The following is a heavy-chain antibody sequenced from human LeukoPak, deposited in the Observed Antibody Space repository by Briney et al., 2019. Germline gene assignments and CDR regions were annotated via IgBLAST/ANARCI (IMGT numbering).Heavy chain of an antibody. Sequence: PGGSLRLSCAASGFTFSSYSMNWVRQAPGKGLEWVSYISSSSNTIYYADSLKGRFTISRDNARNSLYLQMNSLRAEDTAVYYCARDRLHYDSPNWFDPWGQGTLVTASS. CDR2: ISSSSNTI. J-gene: IGHJ5*02. D-gene: IGHD3-3*01. CDR1: GFTFSSYS. V-gene: IGHV3-48*01. CDR3: ARDRLHYDSPNWFDP.